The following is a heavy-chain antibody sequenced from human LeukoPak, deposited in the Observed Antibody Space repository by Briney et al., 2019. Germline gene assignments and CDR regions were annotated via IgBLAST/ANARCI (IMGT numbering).Heavy chain of an antibody. CDR2: IKQDGSEK. CDR1: GFTFSSYW. Sequence: PGGSLRLSCAASGFTFSSYWMSWVRQAPGKGLEWVANIKQDGSEKYYVDSVKGRFTISRDNAKNSLYLQMNSLRAEDTAVYYCEGLDPAVPTEGVDSWGQGTLVAVSS. V-gene: IGHV3-7*01. D-gene: IGHD4-17*01. J-gene: IGHJ5*01. CDR3: EGLDPAVPTEGVDS.